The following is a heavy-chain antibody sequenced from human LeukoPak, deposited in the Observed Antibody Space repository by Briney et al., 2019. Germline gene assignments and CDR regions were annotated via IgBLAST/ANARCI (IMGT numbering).Heavy chain of an antibody. CDR1: GFTFSNYG. CDR2: IKSDGSST. CDR3: TRILVAGNRAFDI. D-gene: IGHD2-21*01. V-gene: IGHV3-74*01. J-gene: IGHJ3*02. Sequence: QTGGSLRLSCAASGFTFSNYGMHWVRHAPGKGLVWVSRIKSDGSSTNYADSVKGRFTISRDNAKNTLYLQMNSLRAEDTAMYYCTRILVAGNRAFDIWGQGTMATVSS.